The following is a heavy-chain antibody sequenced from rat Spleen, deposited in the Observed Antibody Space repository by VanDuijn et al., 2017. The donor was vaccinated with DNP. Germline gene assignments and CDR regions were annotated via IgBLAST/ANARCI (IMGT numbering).Heavy chain of an antibody. V-gene: IGHV5-27*01. CDR1: GFTFSNYD. Sequence: EVQLVESGGGLVQPGRSLKLSCAASGFTFSNYDMAWVRQAPNKGLEWVATISTSGGSTYYRDSVRGRFTLSRDNAKSSLYLQMDSLRSEDTATYHCTKILDYWGQGVMVTVSS. D-gene: IGHD3-8*01. CDR3: TKILDY. CDR2: ISTSGGST. J-gene: IGHJ2*01.